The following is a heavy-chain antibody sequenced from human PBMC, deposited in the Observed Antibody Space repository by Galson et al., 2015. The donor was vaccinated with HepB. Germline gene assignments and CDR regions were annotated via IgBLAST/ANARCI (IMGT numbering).Heavy chain of an antibody. V-gene: IGHV3-74*01. CDR1: GFMFSTYW. CDR2: IDPDGTTI. Sequence: SLRLSCAASGFMFSTYWMQWVRQAPGKGLVWVSLIDPDGTTIDYADSVRGRFSISRDNAKNTMSLQMKSLRVEDMGVYYCVRDSGTYPGYYDFWGQGTLVTVSS. CDR3: VRDSGTYPGYYDF. D-gene: IGHD1-26*01. J-gene: IGHJ4*02.